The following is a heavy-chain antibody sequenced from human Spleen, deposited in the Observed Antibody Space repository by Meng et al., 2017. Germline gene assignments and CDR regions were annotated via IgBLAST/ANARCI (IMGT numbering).Heavy chain of an antibody. CDR1: GGSVSRGSYY. CDR3: ARGPTTMAHDFDY. CDR2: INHSGST. J-gene: IGHJ4*02. Sequence: VHLQESGPGLVRPSETLSLTCTVSGGSVSRGSYYWSWIRQPPGKGLEWIGEINHSGSTNYNPSLESRATISVDTSQNNLSLKLSSVTAADSAVYYCARGPTTMAHDFDYWGQGTLVTVSS. V-gene: IGHV4-61*03. D-gene: IGHD4-11*01.